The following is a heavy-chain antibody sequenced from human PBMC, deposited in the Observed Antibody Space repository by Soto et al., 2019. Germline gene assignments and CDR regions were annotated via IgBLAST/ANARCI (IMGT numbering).Heavy chain of an antibody. CDR1: GVSISSVSLSPNY. CDR3: ARIPYTSASFDY. CDR2: VSYSGST. J-gene: IGHJ4*02. Sequence: PSETLSLTCTVSGVSISSVSLSPNYWGWVRQPPGKGLEYIGSVSYSGSTNYNPSLKSRVSISVDTSENQFSLKLTSVTTADTAVYFCARIPYTSASFDYWGQGALVTVSS. V-gene: IGHV4-61*01. D-gene: IGHD3-16*01.